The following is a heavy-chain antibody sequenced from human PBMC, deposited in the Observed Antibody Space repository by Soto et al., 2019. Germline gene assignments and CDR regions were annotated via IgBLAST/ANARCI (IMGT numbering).Heavy chain of an antibody. D-gene: IGHD6-13*01. J-gene: IGHJ4*02. CDR3: ARGFIAAAGTYYFDY. CDR2: VSSSGGST. Sequence: EEQLLESGGGLAQPGGSLRLSCAASGFTFTSYAMSWVRQAPGKGLEWVSAVSSSGGSTYYADSVKGRFTISRDNSKNTLYLQMNSLRAEDTAVYYCARGFIAAAGTYYFDYWGQGTLVTVSS. CDR1: GFTFTSYA. V-gene: IGHV3-23*01.